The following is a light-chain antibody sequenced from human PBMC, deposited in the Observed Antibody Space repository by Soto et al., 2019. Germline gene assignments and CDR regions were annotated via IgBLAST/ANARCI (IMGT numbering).Light chain of an antibody. V-gene: IGKV3-20*01. CDR1: QRFNSNY. CDR3: QQYGTSPIT. CDR2: GTS. J-gene: IGKJ5*01. Sequence: EIVLAQSACTLSLSPGERATLSCRASQRFNSNYLGWYQQKPGQAPRLLIYGTSTRATGIPDRFSGSGSGTDFTLTISRLEPEDLAVYYCQQYGTSPITFGQGTRLAIK.